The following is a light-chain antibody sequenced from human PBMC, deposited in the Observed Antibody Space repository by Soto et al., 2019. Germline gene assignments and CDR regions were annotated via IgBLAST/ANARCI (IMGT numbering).Light chain of an antibody. CDR2: NVY. Sequence: QSVLTQPASVSGSPGQSITISCTGTSSDVGAFNFVSWHQQHPGKAPKLMIYNVYDRPSGVSYRFSGSKYGNTASLTISGLQGEYEADYYCSSYTVSRTYVFGTGTNVTVL. V-gene: IGLV2-14*03. J-gene: IGLJ1*01. CDR1: SSDVGAFNF. CDR3: SSYTVSRTYV.